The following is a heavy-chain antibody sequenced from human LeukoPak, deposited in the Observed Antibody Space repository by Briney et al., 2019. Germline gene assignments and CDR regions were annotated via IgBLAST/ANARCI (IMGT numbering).Heavy chain of an antibody. Sequence: PGGSLTLSCAASGFTFSSHGMNWVRQPPGKGLEWVSGISPSGGITYYIDSVKGRFTSSRDNSKNTVSLQMNSLRAEDTAVYYCAKDDDWGRYKHWGQGTLVTVSS. J-gene: IGHJ1*01. CDR3: AKDDDWGRYKH. CDR2: ISPSGGIT. V-gene: IGHV3-23*01. D-gene: IGHD3-16*01. CDR1: GFTFSSHG.